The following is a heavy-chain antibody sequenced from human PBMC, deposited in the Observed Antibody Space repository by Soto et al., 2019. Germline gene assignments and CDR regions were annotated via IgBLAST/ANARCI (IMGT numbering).Heavy chain of an antibody. J-gene: IGHJ6*02. Sequence: EVQLVESGGGLVQPGGSLRLSCAASGFTFSSYWMHWVRQAPGKGLVWVSRINSDGSSTSYADSVKGRFTISRDNAKNTLYLQMNSLRAEDTAVYYCARDGYPATIFGVVPYSYGMDVWGQGTTVTVSS. CDR3: ARDGYPATIFGVVPYSYGMDV. CDR2: INSDGSST. V-gene: IGHV3-74*01. D-gene: IGHD3-3*01. CDR1: GFTFSSYW.